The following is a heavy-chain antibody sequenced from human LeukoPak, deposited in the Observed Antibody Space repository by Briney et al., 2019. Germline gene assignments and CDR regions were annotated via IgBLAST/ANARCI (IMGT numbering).Heavy chain of an antibody. V-gene: IGHV3-23*01. J-gene: IGHJ5*02. Sequence: GGSLRLSCAASGFTFSSYAMSWVRQAPGKGLERVSDISDSGGSTYYADSVKGRFTISRDNSKNTLYLQMNSLRAEDTAVYYCAKKHSTGLDPWGQGTLVTVSS. CDR1: GFTFSSYA. CDR2: ISDSGGST. D-gene: IGHD2/OR15-2a*01. CDR3: AKKHSTGLDP.